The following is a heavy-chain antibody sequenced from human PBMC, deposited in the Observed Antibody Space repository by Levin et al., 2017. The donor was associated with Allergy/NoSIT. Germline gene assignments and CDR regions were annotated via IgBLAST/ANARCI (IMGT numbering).Heavy chain of an antibody. V-gene: IGHV3-30*03. CDR2: LSYNGNNQ. J-gene: IGHJ4*02. Sequence: GESLKISCAASGFTFRSYGMHWVRQAPGKGLEWVAVLSYNGNNQSFVDSVKGRFSISRDNSKNTVFLEMNSLRPEDTGVYYCARDGFDYWGQGTLVTVSS. CDR3: ARDGFDY. CDR1: GFTFRSYG.